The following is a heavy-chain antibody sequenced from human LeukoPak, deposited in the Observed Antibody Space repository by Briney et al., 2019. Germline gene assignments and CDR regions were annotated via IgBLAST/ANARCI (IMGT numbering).Heavy chain of an antibody. CDR1: GGSVSSGSYY. CDR3: ARVTVGASWFDY. V-gene: IGHV4-61*01. J-gene: IGHJ4*02. Sequence: ASETLSLTCTVSGGSVSSGSYYWSWIRQPPGKGLEWIGYIYYSGSTNYNPSLKSRVTISVDTSENQFSLKLSSVTAADTAVYYCARVTVGASWFDYWGQGTLVTVSS. D-gene: IGHD1-26*01. CDR2: IYYSGST.